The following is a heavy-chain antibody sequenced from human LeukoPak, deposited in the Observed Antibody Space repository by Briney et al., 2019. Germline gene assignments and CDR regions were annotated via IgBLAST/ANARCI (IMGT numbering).Heavy chain of an antibody. CDR3: ARGLAKVFWSGYYRVGWFDP. CDR1: GGSISSSSYY. D-gene: IGHD3-3*01. Sequence: PSETLSLTCTVSGGSISSSSYYWGWIRQPPGKGLEWIGSIYYSGSTYYNPSLKSRVTISVDTSKNQFSLKLSSVTAADTAVYYCARGLAKVFWSGYYRVGWFDPWGQGTLVTVSS. V-gene: IGHV4-39*01. CDR2: IYYSGST. J-gene: IGHJ5*02.